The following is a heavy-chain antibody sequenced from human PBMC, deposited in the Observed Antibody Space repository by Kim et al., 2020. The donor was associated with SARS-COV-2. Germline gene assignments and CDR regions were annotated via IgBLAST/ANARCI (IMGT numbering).Heavy chain of an antibody. CDR3: AKDSGDSSNWETFDF. J-gene: IGHJ4*01. Sequence: GGSLRLSCAASGFTFSNYVMNWVRQAPGKGLEWVSGISAGGGSTYYADSVKGRFTISRDNYKNTLFLQMSSLRDDDTAMYYCAKDSGDSSNWETFDFWG. CDR1: GFTFSNYV. D-gene: IGHD6-13*01. CDR2: ISAGGGST. V-gene: IGHV3-23*01.